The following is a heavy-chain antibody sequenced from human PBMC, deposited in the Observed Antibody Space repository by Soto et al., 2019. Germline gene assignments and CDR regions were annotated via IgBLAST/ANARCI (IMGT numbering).Heavy chain of an antibody. J-gene: IGHJ5*02. CDR3: ARLDIDDYRLFDP. D-gene: IGHD3-16*01. CDR1: GGSISSSSYY. CDR2: IYYSGST. Sequence: SETLSLTCTVSGGSISSSSYYWGWIRQPPGKGLEWIGSIYYSGSTYYNPSLKSRVTISVDTSKNQFSLKLSSVTAADTAVYYCARLDIDDYRLFDPWGQGTLVTVSS. V-gene: IGHV4-39*01.